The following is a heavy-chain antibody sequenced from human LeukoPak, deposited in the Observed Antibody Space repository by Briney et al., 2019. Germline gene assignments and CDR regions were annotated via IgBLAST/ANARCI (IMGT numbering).Heavy chain of an antibody. V-gene: IGHV1-2*02. CDR1: GYTFTGYY. CDR3: ARAGRDDYYGSGSDGDFDY. J-gene: IGHJ4*02. D-gene: IGHD3-10*01. Sequence: ASVKVSCKASGYTFTGYYMHRVRQAPGQGLEWMGWINPNSGGTNYAQKFQGRVTMTRDTSISTAYMELSRLRSDDTAVYYCARAGRDDYYGSGSDGDFDYWGQGTLVTVSS. CDR2: INPNSGGT.